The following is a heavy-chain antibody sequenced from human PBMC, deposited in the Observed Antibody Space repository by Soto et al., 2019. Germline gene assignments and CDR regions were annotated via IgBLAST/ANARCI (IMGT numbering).Heavy chain of an antibody. J-gene: IGHJ5*02. V-gene: IGHV1-69*13. D-gene: IGHD6-13*01. CDR3: ARDNSIAAAGTWWFDH. Sequence: VKVSCKAFGGRISSYVISWVRKKKENGLEWMGIIPPTFGTTTYAQKFQGRVTMTRDTSTSTDYMELSSLRFEDTAVYYCARDNSIAAAGTWWFDHWGQGTLVTVSS. CDR2: IPPTFGTT. CDR1: GGRISSYV.